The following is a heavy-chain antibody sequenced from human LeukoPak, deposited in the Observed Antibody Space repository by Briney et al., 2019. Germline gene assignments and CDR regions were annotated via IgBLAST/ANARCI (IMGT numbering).Heavy chain of an antibody. D-gene: IGHD4-11*01. CDR1: GGSFSGYY. CDR3: ARHPRLEGWFDP. CDR2: INHSGST. Sequence: SETLSLNCAVDGGSFSGYYWSWMRQPPGKGLEWIGEINHSGSTDYNPSLKSRVTISVDTSKNQFSLKLSSVTAADTAVYYCARHPRLEGWFDPWGQGTLVTVSS. J-gene: IGHJ5*02. V-gene: IGHV4-34*01.